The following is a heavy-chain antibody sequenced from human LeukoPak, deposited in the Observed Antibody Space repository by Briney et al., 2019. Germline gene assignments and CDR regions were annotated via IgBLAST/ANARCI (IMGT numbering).Heavy chain of an antibody. CDR2: ISYSGST. Sequence: PSETLSLTCTVSGGSMSSDHWSWIRQPPGKGLQWIGYISYSGSTNYNPSLKSRVTLSVDTSKHQFSLELRSVTATDAAVYYCARVSYLSGRYIWGQGTLVTVSS. V-gene: IGHV4-59*08. J-gene: IGHJ4*02. D-gene: IGHD3-16*02. CDR1: GGSMSSDH. CDR3: ARVSYLSGRYI.